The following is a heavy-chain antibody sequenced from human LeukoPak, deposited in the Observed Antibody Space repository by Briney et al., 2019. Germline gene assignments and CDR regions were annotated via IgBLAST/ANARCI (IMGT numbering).Heavy chain of an antibody. CDR2: IRSKAYGGTT. CDR1: GFIFAEHA. CDR3: ARGPILLWLHNGMDV. V-gene: IGHV3-49*04. D-gene: IGHD2/OR15-2a*01. Sequence: GRSLRLSCTASGFIFAEHAMSWVRQAPGKGRECVGFIRSKAYGGTTEYGASVRDRFTISRDDSNGIAYLQMNNLKSEDTAVYYCARGPILLWLHNGMDVWGPGTTVIVSS. J-gene: IGHJ6*02.